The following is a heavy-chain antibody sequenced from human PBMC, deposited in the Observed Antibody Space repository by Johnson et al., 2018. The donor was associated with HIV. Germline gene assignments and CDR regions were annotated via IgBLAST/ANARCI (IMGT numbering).Heavy chain of an antibody. CDR2: ISGSGGST. CDR1: GFTFSNYA. Sequence: VQLVESGGGLVQPGGSLILSCAASGFTFSNYAMSWVRQAPGKGLEWVSGISGSGGSTYYADSLKGRFTISRDNAKNSLILQMNSLRVEDTAVYYCARDGPHQRDGFDIWGQGTMVTVSS. J-gene: IGHJ3*02. V-gene: IGHV3-23*04. CDR3: ARDGPHQRDGFDI.